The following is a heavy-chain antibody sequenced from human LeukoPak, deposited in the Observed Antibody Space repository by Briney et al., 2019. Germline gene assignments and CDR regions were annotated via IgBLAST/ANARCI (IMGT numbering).Heavy chain of an antibody. Sequence: SETLSLTCTVSSDSIRNNYWNWIRQPAGKGLGWIGRIHVSGKTNYNPSLRVTMSVDASKNQFSLRLSSVTAADTAVYYCARDPGLERPGGVSFDYWGQGSLVTVSS. CDR2: IHVSGKT. CDR3: ARDPGLERPGGVSFDY. CDR1: SDSIRNNY. D-gene: IGHD1-1*01. J-gene: IGHJ4*02. V-gene: IGHV4-4*07.